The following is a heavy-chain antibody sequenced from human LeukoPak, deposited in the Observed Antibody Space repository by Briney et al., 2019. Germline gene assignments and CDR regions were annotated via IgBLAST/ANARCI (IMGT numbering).Heavy chain of an antibody. Sequence: ASVKVSCKASGGTFSSYAISWVRQAPGEGLEWMGGIIPIFGTANYAQKFQGRVTITADESTSTAYMELSSLRSEDMAVYYCARGVPGVYYYYYMDVWGKGTTVTVSS. J-gene: IGHJ6*03. CDR1: GGTFSSYA. V-gene: IGHV1-69*13. CDR3: ARGVPGVYYYYYMDV. CDR2: IIPIFGTA. D-gene: IGHD2-8*01.